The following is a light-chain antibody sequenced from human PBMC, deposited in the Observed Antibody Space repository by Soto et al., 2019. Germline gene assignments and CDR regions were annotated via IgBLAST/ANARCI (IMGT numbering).Light chain of an antibody. J-gene: IGKJ1*01. CDR2: GAS. Sequence: IVMTQSLATLSVSPGERATLSCRASESIDSNLAWYQQKPGQAPRLLIYGASTRASDIPARFSGTGSGAEFTLTISSLQSEDFAVYYCQQYHYWWAFGQGTKVVIK. CDR3: QQYHYWWA. CDR1: ESIDSN. V-gene: IGKV3-15*01.